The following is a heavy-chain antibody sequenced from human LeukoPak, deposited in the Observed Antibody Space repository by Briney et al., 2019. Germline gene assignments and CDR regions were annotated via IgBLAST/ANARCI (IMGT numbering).Heavy chain of an antibody. CDR1: GFTFSSYA. CDR3: AKVMYYDFWSGYLYFDY. V-gene: IGHV3-23*01. D-gene: IGHD3-3*01. CDR2: ISGIGGST. Sequence: GGSLRLSCAASGFTFSSYAMSWVRQAPGKGLEWVSAISGIGGSTYYADSVKGRFTISIDNSKNTLYLQMNSLRAEYTAVYYCAKVMYYDFWSGYLYFDYWGQGTLVTVSS. J-gene: IGHJ4*02.